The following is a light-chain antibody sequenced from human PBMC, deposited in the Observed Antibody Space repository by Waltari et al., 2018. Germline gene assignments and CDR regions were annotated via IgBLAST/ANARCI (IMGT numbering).Light chain of an antibody. J-gene: IGLJ3*02. CDR2: SDT. CDR1: SSNLGAGYD. Sequence: QSVLTQPPSVSGAPGQMVTISCTGSSSNLGAGYDVHWYQHFPGAGPKLTIYSDTPRPSGVPDRFSGSKSGTSASLAVTGLQADDEADYYCQSYDRSLSGSVFGGGTKLTVL. V-gene: IGLV1-40*01. CDR3: QSYDRSLSGSV.